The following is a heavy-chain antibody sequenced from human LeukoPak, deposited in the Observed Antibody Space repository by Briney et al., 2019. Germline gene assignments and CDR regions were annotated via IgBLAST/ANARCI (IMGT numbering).Heavy chain of an antibody. Sequence: ASVKVSCKASGYTFTSYGISWVRHAPGQGLEWMGWISAYNGNTNYARKLQGRVTMTTDTSTSTAYMEQRSLRSDDTAVSRCARELRYYGMDVWGQGTTVTVSS. CDR1: GYTFTSYG. CDR2: ISAYNGNT. J-gene: IGHJ6*02. D-gene: IGHD1-14*01. V-gene: IGHV1-18*01. CDR3: ARELRYYGMDV.